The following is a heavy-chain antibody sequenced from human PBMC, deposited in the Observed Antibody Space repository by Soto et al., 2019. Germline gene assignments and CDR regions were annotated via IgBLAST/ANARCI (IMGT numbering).Heavy chain of an antibody. V-gene: IGHV4-30-4*01. CDR2: IYYSGST. CDR1: GGSISSGDYY. CDR3: ASGIFGVVITDYYYYGMDV. D-gene: IGHD3-3*01. Sequence: PSETLSLTCTVSGGSISSGDYYWSWIRQPPGKGLEWIGYIYYSGSTYYNPSLKSRVTISVDTSKNQFSLKLSSVTAADTAVYYCASGIFGVVITDYYYYGMDVWGQGTTVTVSS. J-gene: IGHJ6*02.